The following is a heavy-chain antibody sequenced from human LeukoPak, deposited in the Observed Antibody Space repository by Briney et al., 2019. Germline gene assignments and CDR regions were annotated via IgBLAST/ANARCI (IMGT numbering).Heavy chain of an antibody. Sequence: PGRSLRLSCTASGFTFSRYWMIWVRQAPGKGLEWVANIKRDGSEKYYVDSVKGRFTISRDNAKNSLFLQMNGLRVEDTAVYYCARDASYYDSSGYYDAFDIWGQGTMVTVSS. CDR1: GFTFSRYW. D-gene: IGHD3-22*01. CDR2: IKRDGSEK. J-gene: IGHJ3*02. V-gene: IGHV3-7*01. CDR3: ARDASYYDSSGYYDAFDI.